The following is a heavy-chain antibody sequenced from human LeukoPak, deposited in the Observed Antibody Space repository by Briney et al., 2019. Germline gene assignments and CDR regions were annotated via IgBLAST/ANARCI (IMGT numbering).Heavy chain of an antibody. J-gene: IGHJ4*02. CDR3: AKSSASSGSYYFDY. Sequence: GGSLRLSCAASGFTFDVYAIDWVRQAPGEGLGWVSGISWNSGSIGYADSVKGRFTISRDNAKNSLYLQMNSLRAEDTALYYCAKSSASSGSYYFDYWGQGTLVTVSS. CDR2: ISWNSGSI. CDR1: GFTFDVYA. D-gene: IGHD6-19*01. V-gene: IGHV3-9*01.